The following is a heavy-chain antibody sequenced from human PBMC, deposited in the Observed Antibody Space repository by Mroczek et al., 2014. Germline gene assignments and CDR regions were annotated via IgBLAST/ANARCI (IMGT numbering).Heavy chain of an antibody. Sequence: QVQLVESGGGVVQPGRSLRLSCAASGFTFSSYAMHWVRQAPGKGLEWVAVISYDGSNKYYADSVKGRFTISRDNSKNTLYLQMNSLRAEDTAVYYCARDLSYYGSGSWRQLPDYWGQGTLVTVSS. V-gene: IGHV3-30-3*01. CDR2: ISYDGSNK. J-gene: IGHJ4*02. CDR1: GFTFSSYA. CDR3: ARDLSYYGSGSWRQLPDY. D-gene: IGHD3-10*01.